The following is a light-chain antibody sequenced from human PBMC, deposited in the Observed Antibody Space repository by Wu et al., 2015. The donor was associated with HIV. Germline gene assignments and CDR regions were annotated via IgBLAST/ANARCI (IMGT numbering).Light chain of an antibody. CDR2: GAF. CDR1: QTVDNN. CDR3: HQFGGSTET. V-gene: IGKV3-20*01. Sequence: EIVLTQSPGTLSLSPGERATLSCRASQTVDNNLDWYQQRPGQAPRLVIFGAFNRAAGIPDRFTGSGFGTEFTLTINRLEPGDFAVYYCHQFGGSTETFGQGTRVELK. J-gene: IGKJ1*01.